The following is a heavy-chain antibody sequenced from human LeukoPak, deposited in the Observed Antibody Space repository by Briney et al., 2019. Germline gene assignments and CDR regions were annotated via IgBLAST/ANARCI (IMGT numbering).Heavy chain of an antibody. D-gene: IGHD6-6*01. J-gene: IGHJ6*02. CDR3: ARDLRSSSSSGINYYGMDV. Sequence: PSQTLSLTCTVSGGSISRSGYYWSWIRQHPGKGLEWIGYIYYSGSTYYNPSLKSRVTISVDTSKNQFSLKLSSVTATDTAVYYCARDLRSSSSSGINYYGMDVWGQGTTVTVSS. CDR1: GGSISRSGYY. CDR2: IYYSGST. V-gene: IGHV4-31*03.